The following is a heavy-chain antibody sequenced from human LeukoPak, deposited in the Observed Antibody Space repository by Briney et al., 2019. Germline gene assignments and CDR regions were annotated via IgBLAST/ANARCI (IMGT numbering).Heavy chain of an antibody. CDR3: ARDGTYSSSWYPR. J-gene: IGHJ4*02. Sequence: GRSLRLSCAASGFTFSSYGMHWVRQAPGKGLEWVAVIWYDGSNKYYADSVKGRFTISRDNSKNTLYLQMNSLGAEDTAVYYCARDGTYSSSWYPRWGQGTLVTVSS. CDR1: GFTFSSYG. D-gene: IGHD6-13*01. CDR2: IWYDGSNK. V-gene: IGHV3-33*01.